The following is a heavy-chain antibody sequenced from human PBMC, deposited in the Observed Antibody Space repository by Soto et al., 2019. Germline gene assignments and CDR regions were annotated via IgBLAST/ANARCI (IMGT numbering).Heavy chain of an antibody. V-gene: IGHV4-59*01. Sequence: PSETLSLTCTVSGGSISNYYWTWIRQPPGKGLEWIGYIYYSGSTNYNPSLKSRVTISVDTSKNQFSLKLSSVTAADTAAYYCAKLPWADYGGIFVPWGQGTLVTVSS. CDR1: GGSISNYY. CDR3: AKLPWADYGGIFVP. CDR2: IYYSGST. J-gene: IGHJ5*02. D-gene: IGHD4-17*01.